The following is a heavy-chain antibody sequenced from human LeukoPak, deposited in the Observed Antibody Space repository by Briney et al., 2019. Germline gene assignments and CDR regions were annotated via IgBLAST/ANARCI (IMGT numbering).Heavy chain of an antibody. CDR1: GYTFTSYD. Sequence: ASVKVSCKASGYTFTSYDINWVRQATGQGLEWMGWMNPNSGNTGYAQKFQGRVTITRNTSISTAYMELSSLRSEDTAVYYCARGRSYYDFWSGKRGGYYFDYWGQGTLVTVSS. CDR2: MNPNSGNT. J-gene: IGHJ4*02. V-gene: IGHV1-8*03. D-gene: IGHD3-3*01. CDR3: ARGRSYYDFWSGKRGGYYFDY.